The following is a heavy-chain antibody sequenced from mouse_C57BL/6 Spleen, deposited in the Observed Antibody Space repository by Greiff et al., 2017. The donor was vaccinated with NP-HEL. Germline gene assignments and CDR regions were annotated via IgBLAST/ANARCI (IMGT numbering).Heavy chain of an antibody. CDR3: ARGGGNSYFDY. D-gene: IGHD2-1*01. CDR2: IDPSDSYT. V-gene: IGHV1-50*01. CDR1: GYTFTSYW. J-gene: IGHJ2*01. Sequence: VQLQQPGAELVKPGASVKLSCKASGYTFTSYWMQWVKQRPGQGLEWIGEIDPSDSYTNYNQKFKGKATLTVDTSSSTAYMQLSSLTSEDSAVYYCARGGGNSYFDYWGQGTTLTVSS.